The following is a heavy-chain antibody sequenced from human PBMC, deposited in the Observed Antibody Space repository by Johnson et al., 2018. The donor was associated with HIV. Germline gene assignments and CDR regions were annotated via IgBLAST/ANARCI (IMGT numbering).Heavy chain of an antibody. J-gene: IGHJ3*02. D-gene: IGHD6-19*01. V-gene: IGHV3-9*01. CDR2: ISWNSGSI. CDR1: GFTFDDYA. CDR3: ARDPQQWLDCGAFDI. Sequence: VQLVESGGGLVQPGRSLRLSCAASGFTFDDYAMHWVRQAPGKGLEWVSGISWNSGSIDYADSVKGRFTISRDNAKNSLYLQMNSLRAEDTAVYYCARDPQQWLDCGAFDIWGQGTMVTVSS.